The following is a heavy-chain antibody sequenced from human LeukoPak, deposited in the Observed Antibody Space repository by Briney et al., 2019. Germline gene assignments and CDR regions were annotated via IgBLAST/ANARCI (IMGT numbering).Heavy chain of an antibody. V-gene: IGHV4-59*01. J-gene: IGHJ6*02. CDR3: ASGNSPPLYGLDV. CDR2: MEYSGST. Sequence: PSETLSLTCNVSGGSISHYYWNWIRQTPGKGLEWIGYMEYSGSTDYNPSLKSRVTISADTSKNQFSLKVNSVTAADTAVYYCASGNSPPLYGLDVWGHGTTVTVSS. D-gene: IGHD4-23*01. CDR1: GGSISHYY.